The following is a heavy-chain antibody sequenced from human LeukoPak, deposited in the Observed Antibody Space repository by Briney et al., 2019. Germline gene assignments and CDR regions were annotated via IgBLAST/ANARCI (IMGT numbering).Heavy chain of an antibody. CDR2: IIPMFGRA. CDR1: GDTFSSYA. D-gene: IGHD6-13*01. J-gene: IGHJ5*02. V-gene: IGHV1-69*13. Sequence: ASVKVSCKASGDTFSSYAISWVRQAPGQGLEWMGGIIPMFGRANYAQNFQGRVTIAADESSSTAYMELSSLRSEDTAVYYCATFIAAAAYNWFDPWGQGTLVTVSS. CDR3: ATFIAAAAYNWFDP.